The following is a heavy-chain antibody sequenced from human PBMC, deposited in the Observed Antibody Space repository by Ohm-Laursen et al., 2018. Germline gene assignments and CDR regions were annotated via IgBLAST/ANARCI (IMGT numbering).Heavy chain of an antibody. CDR1: GGSVSTYY. Sequence: SQTLSLTWTVSGGSVSTYYWNWIRQPAGKGLEWIGRISSSGNTNYNPSLKSRLNISVDTSKNQFSLKLTSVTAADTAVYYCARDLIAYCPTTSCDNFGMDVWGQGTTVTVSS. V-gene: IGHV4-4*07. CDR3: ARDLIAYCPTTSCDNFGMDV. D-gene: IGHD2-2*01. CDR2: ISSSGNT. J-gene: IGHJ6*02.